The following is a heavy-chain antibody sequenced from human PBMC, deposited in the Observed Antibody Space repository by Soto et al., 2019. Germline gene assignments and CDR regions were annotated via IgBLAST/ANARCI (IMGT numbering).Heavy chain of an antibody. D-gene: IGHD3-22*01. CDR2: IYPGDSDT. CDR3: ARQRYYYDSSGYCDY. Sequence: EVQLVQSGEEVKKPGESLKISCKGSGYSFTSYWIGWVRQMPGKGLEWMGIIYPGDSDTRYSPSFQGQVTISADKSISTAYLQWSSLKASDTAMYYCARQRYYYDSSGYCDYWGQGTLVTVSS. CDR1: GYSFTSYW. V-gene: IGHV5-51*01. J-gene: IGHJ4*02.